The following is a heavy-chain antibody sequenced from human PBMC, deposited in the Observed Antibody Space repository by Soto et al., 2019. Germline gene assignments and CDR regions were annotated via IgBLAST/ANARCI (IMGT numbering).Heavy chain of an antibody. D-gene: IGHD2-21*02. CDR3: GLTPTSNDLHY. CDR1: VFTFSEHY. CDR2: ISQSGTTI. Sequence: VGSLRLSCAASVFTFSEHYMTWIRHSPGKWLEWVSYISQSGTTIYYADSVKGRFTVSRDNAQNSLYLQMNSLRAEDTAVYYSGLTPTSNDLHYLGQGTLVTVSS. J-gene: IGHJ4*01. V-gene: IGHV3-11*01.